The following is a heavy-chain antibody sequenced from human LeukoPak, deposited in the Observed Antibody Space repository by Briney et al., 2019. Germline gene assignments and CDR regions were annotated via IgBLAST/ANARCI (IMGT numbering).Heavy chain of an antibody. CDR2: ISWNSGSI. CDR3: AKDLIRDYSYGYGLGMDV. J-gene: IGHJ6*02. CDR1: GFTFDDYA. D-gene: IGHD5-18*01. Sequence: GGSLRLSCAASGFTFDDYAMHWVRHAPGKGLEGVSGISWNSGSIGYADSVKGRFTISRDNAKNSLYLQMNSLRAEDTALYYCAKDLIRDYSYGYGLGMDVWGQGTTVTVSS. V-gene: IGHV3-9*01.